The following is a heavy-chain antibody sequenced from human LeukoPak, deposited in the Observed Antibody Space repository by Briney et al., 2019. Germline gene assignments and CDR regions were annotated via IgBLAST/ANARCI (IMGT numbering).Heavy chain of an antibody. V-gene: IGHV1-69*13. Sequence: SVTVSCKASGGTFSSYAISWVRQAPGQGLEWMGGIIPIFGTANYAQKFQGRVTITADESTSTAYMELSSLRSEDTAVYYCARGTTVTTPHWFDPWGQGTLVTVSS. CDR3: ARGTTVTTPHWFDP. CDR1: GGTFSSYA. CDR2: IIPIFGTA. J-gene: IGHJ5*02. D-gene: IGHD4-17*01.